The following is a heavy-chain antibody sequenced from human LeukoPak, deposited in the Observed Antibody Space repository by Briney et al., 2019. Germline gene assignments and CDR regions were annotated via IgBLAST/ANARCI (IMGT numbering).Heavy chain of an antibody. Sequence: ASVKVSCKASGYTFTSYGISWVRQAPGQGLEWMGWISAYNGNTNYAQKLQGRVTMTTDTSTSTAYMELRSLRSDDTAVYYCARDGIAAAGREVEYYYYGMDVWGQGTTVTVSS. J-gene: IGHJ6*02. D-gene: IGHD6-13*01. CDR2: ISAYNGNT. CDR1: GYTFTSYG. V-gene: IGHV1-18*01. CDR3: ARDGIAAAGREVEYYYYGMDV.